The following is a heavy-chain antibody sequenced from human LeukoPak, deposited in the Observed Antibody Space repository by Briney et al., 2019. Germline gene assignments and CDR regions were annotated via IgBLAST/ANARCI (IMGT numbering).Heavy chain of an antibody. CDR1: RYTFSSYV. J-gene: IGHJ4*02. CDR3: ARAYSDSSGYYVEGFDY. D-gene: IGHD3-22*01. Sequence: ASVKVSCKASRYTFSSYVINWVRQATGQGVEWMGWMNPNRGNTHYAQKLQGRVTMTMNTAIRTAYMELSSLRSEDTAVYYCARAYSDSSGYYVEGFDYWGQGTLVTVSS. V-gene: IGHV1-8*01. CDR2: MNPNRGNT.